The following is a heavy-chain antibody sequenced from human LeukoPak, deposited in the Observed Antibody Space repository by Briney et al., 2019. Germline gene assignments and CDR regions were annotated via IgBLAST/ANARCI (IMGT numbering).Heavy chain of an antibody. CDR2: MNPNSGNT. CDR1: GYTFTSYD. D-gene: IGHD3-3*01. CDR3: ARGTPKYYYFWSGIYYFDY. Sequence: GASVKVSCKASGYTFTSYDINWVRQATGQGLEWMGWMNPNSGNTGYAQKFQGRVTMTRNTSISTAYMELSSLRSEDTAVYYCARGTPKYYYFWSGIYYFDYWGQGTLVTVSS. V-gene: IGHV1-8*01. J-gene: IGHJ4*02.